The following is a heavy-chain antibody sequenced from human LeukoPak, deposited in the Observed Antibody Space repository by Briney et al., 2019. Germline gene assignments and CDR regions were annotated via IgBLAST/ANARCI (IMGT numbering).Heavy chain of an antibody. CDR2: INHSGST. V-gene: IGHV4-34*01. CDR1: GGSFSGYY. D-gene: IGHD1-26*01. CDR3: ARELRWELLRIRAFDI. Sequence: KPSXXLSLTCAVYGGSFSGYYWSWIRQPPGKGLEWIGEINHSGSTNYNPSLNRRVTISVDTSKNQFSLKLSSVTAADTAVYYCARELRWELLRIRAFDIWGQGTMVTASS. J-gene: IGHJ3*02.